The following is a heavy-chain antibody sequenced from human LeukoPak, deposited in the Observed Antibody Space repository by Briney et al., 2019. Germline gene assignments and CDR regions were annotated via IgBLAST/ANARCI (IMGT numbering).Heavy chain of an antibody. CDR2: IIPNSGGT. J-gene: IGHJ6*03. D-gene: IGHD2-2*01. Sequence: ASVKVSCKASGYTFTGYYMHWVRQAPGQGLEWMGWIIPNSGGTNYAQKFQGRVTMTRDTSISTAYMELSRLRSDDTAVYYCARDFVVVPAARYYYYYMDVWGKGTTVTVSS. CDR1: GYTFTGYY. CDR3: ARDFVVVPAARYYYYYMDV. V-gene: IGHV1-2*02.